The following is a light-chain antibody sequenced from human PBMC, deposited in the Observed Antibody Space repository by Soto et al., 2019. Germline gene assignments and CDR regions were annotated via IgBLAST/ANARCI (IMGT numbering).Light chain of an antibody. CDR3: QQYYNLALT. CDR1: QDINNF. V-gene: IGKV1-33*01. J-gene: IGKJ4*01. Sequence: DIQMTQSPSSLSASVGDRVTITFQTSQDINNFLNWYQQKPGKAPKLLIYDASNLETGVPSRFSGSGSGTDFTFTISSLQPEDIATYYCQQYYNLALTFGGGTKVDIK. CDR2: DAS.